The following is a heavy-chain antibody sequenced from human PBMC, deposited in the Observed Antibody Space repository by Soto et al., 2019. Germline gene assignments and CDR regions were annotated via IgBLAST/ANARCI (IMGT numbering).Heavy chain of an antibody. J-gene: IGHJ4*02. CDR2: IWYDGSNK. Sequence: GGSLRLSCAASGFTFSSYGMHWVRQAPGKGLEWVAVIWYDGSNKYYADSVKGRFTISRDNSKNTLYLQMNSLRAEDTAVYYCARCPYLLPYSSGWYDFDYWGQGTLVTVSS. CDR3: ARCPYLLPYSSGWYDFDY. CDR1: GFTFSSYG. V-gene: IGHV3-33*01. D-gene: IGHD6-19*01.